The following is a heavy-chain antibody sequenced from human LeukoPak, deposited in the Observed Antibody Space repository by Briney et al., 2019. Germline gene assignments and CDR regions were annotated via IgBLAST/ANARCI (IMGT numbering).Heavy chain of an antibody. CDR1: GFTLSNYD. J-gene: IGHJ4*02. CDR3: AKGIAADY. CDR2: ISGRGGRT. Sequence: GGSLRLSCAASGFTLSNYDMSWVRQAPGKGLAWVSAISGRGGRTYYADSVKGRFTISRDSPKNTLYLQMNSLRAEDTAVYYCAKGIAADYWGQGTLVTVSS. V-gene: IGHV3-23*01. D-gene: IGHD6-13*01.